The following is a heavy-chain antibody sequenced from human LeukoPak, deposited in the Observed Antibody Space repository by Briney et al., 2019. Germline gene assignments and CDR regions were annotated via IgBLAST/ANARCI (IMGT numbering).Heavy chain of an antibody. V-gene: IGHV3-23*01. J-gene: IGHJ4*02. Sequence: PGGSLRLSCAASGFTFINYVMTWVRQAPGKGLEWLSGISGSGRNTYYADSVKGRFTISRDNSKNTLYLQMNSLRAEDSAVYYCAKDQLYHYDSSAYYYWGQGTLVTVSA. CDR3: AKDQLYHYDSSAYYY. CDR2: ISGSGRNT. D-gene: IGHD3-22*01. CDR1: GFTFINYV.